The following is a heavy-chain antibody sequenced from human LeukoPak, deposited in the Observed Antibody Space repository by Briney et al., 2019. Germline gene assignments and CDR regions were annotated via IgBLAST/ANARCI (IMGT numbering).Heavy chain of an antibody. CDR3: ARGGRAVAGGIYYYGMDV. Sequence: ASVKVSRKASGYTFTGYYMHWVRQAPGQGLERMGGINPNSGGTNYAQKFQGRVTMTRDTSISTAYMELSRLRSDDTAVYYCARGGRAVAGGIYYYGMDVWGQGTTVTVSS. D-gene: IGHD6-19*01. CDR2: INPNSGGT. J-gene: IGHJ6*02. CDR1: GYTFTGYY. V-gene: IGHV1-2*02.